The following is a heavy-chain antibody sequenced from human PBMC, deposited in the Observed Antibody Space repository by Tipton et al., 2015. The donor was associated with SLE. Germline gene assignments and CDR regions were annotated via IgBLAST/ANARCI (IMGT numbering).Heavy chain of an antibody. J-gene: IGHJ4*02. Sequence: TLSLTCTVSGHSISNGAYYWSCIRQLPGKGLEWIGYIYLSGLTSYNPSLNNRVSISVDTSNSQFSLKLSSVTAADTAIYYCASVDDTVTTHFEHWGQGTLVTVSS. CDR1: GHSISNGAYY. CDR3: ASVDDTVTTHFEH. D-gene: IGHD4-17*01. CDR2: IYLSGLT. V-gene: IGHV4-31*03.